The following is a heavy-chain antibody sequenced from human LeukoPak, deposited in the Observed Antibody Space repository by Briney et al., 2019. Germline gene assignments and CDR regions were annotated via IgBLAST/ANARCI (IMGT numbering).Heavy chain of an antibody. CDR1: GFTFSSYA. Sequence: PGGSLRLSCAASGFTFSSYAMSWVRQAPGQGLEWVSAISGSGGSTYYADSVKGQLTISRDNSKNTLYLQMNSLRAEDTAVYYCARVWGLAVAGGEIEYWGQGTLVTVSS. CDR3: ARVWGLAVAGGEIEY. CDR2: ISGSGGST. D-gene: IGHD6-13*01. J-gene: IGHJ4*02. V-gene: IGHV3-23*01.